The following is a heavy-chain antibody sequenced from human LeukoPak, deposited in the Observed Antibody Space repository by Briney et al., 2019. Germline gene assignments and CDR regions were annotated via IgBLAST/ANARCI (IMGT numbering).Heavy chain of an antibody. CDR3: ARDRGGRGLDY. CDR2: ISSTGNYI. J-gene: IGHJ4*02. CDR1: GFTFSRYW. Sequence: GGSLRLSCAASGFTFSRYWMSWVRQAPGKGLEWVSSISSTGNYIYYTESMKGRFTISRDNAKNSLFLQMNSLRAEDTAVYYCARDRGGRGLDYWGQGTLVTVSS. V-gene: IGHV3-21*06. D-gene: IGHD4-23*01.